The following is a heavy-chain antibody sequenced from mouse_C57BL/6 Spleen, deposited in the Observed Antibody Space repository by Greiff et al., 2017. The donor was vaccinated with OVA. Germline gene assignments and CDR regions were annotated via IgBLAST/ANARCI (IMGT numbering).Heavy chain of an antibody. D-gene: IGHD6-2*01. CDR2: ISSGGSYT. J-gene: IGHJ4*01. CDR3: ARQGGSLYYAMDY. V-gene: IGHV5-6*01. CDR1: GFTFSSYG. Sequence: EVQLVESGGDLVKPGGSLKLSCAASGFTFSSYGMSWVRQTPDKRLEWVATISSGGSYTYYPDSVKGRFTISRDNAKNTLYLQMSSLKSEDTAMYYCARQGGSLYYAMDYWGQGTSVTVSS.